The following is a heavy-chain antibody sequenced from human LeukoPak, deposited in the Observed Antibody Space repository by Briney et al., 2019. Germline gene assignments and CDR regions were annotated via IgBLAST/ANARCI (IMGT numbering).Heavy chain of an antibody. J-gene: IGHJ6*02. CDR2: ISAYNGNT. V-gene: IGHV1-18*01. Sequence: ASVKVSCKASGYTFTSYGISWVRQAPGQGLEWMGWISAYNGNTNYAQKLQGRVTMTTDTSTSTAYMELRSLRSDDTAVYYCARVQWESEVLIVVVPAAAYYGMDVWGQGTTVTVSS. CDR1: GYTFTSYG. CDR3: ARVQWESEVLIVVVPAAAYYGMDV. D-gene: IGHD2-2*01.